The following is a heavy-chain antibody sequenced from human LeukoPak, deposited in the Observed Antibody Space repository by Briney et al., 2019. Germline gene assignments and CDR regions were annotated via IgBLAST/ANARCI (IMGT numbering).Heavy chain of an antibody. CDR2: ISSTGRTI. Sequence: GGSLRLSCAASGFPFSSHEMNWVRQAPGKGLEWVAYISSTGRTIYYADSVKGRFTVSRDNDKNSVYLQMNSLRAEDTAIYYCVRVIKAEVGPGSNWFGPWGQGTLVAVSS. V-gene: IGHV3-48*03. CDR3: VRVIKAEVGPGSNWFGP. CDR1: GFPFSSHE. D-gene: IGHD2-15*01. J-gene: IGHJ5*02.